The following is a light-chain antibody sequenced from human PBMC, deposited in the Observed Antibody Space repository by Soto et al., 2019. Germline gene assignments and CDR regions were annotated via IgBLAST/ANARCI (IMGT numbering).Light chain of an antibody. CDR3: QQYNSYPYT. CDR2: KAS. V-gene: IGKV1-5*03. CDR1: QIIGSW. J-gene: IGKJ2*01. Sequence: DIQLTQSPSTLSASVGDRVTITCRASQIIGSWLAWYQQKPGRAPKPLIYKASTLESGVPSRFSGSESGTEFTLTISSLQPDDFATYYCQQYNSYPYTFGHGTKVDIK.